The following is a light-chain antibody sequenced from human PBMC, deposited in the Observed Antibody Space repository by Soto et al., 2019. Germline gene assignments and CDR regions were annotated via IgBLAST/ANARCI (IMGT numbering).Light chain of an antibody. CDR2: DVS. CDR1: SSDVGGYSY. J-gene: IGLJ1*01. V-gene: IGLV2-14*01. CDR3: ASYTTSSTYV. Sequence: QSVLTHPASVSGSPGQSISISCPGSSSDVGGYSYVSWYQQQPGKAPKLVISDVSNRPSGVSDRFSGSKSGNTASLTISGLQTEDEADYYCASYTTSSTYVFGTGTKVTGL.